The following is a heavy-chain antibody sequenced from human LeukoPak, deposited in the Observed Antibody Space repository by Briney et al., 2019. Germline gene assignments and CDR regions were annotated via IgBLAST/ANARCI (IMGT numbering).Heavy chain of an antibody. CDR2: INPNSGGT. CDR1: GYTFTGYY. J-gene: IGHJ5*02. Sequence: GASVKVSCKASGYTFTGYYIHWVRQAPGQGLEWMGWINPNSGGTNYAQSFQGRVTMTRDTSISTAYMELSRLTSDDTAVYYCAKGGNYDFWSAYRPSRWFDPWGQGTLVTVSS. V-gene: IGHV1-2*02. CDR3: AKGGNYDFWSAYRPSRWFDP. D-gene: IGHD3-3*01.